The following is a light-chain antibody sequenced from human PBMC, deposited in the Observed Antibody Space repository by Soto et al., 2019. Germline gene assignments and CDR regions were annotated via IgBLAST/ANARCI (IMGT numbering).Light chain of an antibody. V-gene: IGKV1-5*03. CDR2: KAS. Sequence: DIQMTQSPSTLSASVGDRVTITCRASQSISSWLAWYQQKPGKAPKFLIYKASTLESGVPSRFSVSGSGTEFTLNISSLQPDDFATYYGAQYNSWYTFGTRTKLEIK. CDR1: QSISSW. J-gene: IGKJ2*01. CDR3: AQYNSWYT.